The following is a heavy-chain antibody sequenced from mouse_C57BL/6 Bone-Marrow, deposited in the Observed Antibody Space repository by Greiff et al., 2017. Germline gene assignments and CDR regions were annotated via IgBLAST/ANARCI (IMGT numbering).Heavy chain of an antibody. V-gene: IGHV1-81*01. J-gene: IGHJ1*03. D-gene: IGHD1-1*01. CDR2: IYPRSGNT. CDR1: GYTFTSYG. Sequence: VQLQQSGAELARPGASVKLSCKASGYTFTSYGISWVKQRTGQGLEWIGEIYPRSGNTYYNEKFKGKDTLTADKSSSTAYMELRSLTSEDSAVYFCASGGDYYGSSYCWYFDVWGTGTTVTVAS. CDR3: ASGGDYYGSSYCWYFDV.